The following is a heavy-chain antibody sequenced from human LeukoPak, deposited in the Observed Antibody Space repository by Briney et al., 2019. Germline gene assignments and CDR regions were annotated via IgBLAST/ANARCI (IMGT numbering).Heavy chain of an antibody. Sequence: GGSLRLSCAAFGFTFSSYGMHWVCQTPGKGLEWMAFIRHDGSYQQYADSVKGRFTVSRDNSKDMVYLQMNSLRTEDTAVYYCAKNRDSSDYPRDFDFWGQGTLVTVSS. CDR2: IRHDGSYQ. V-gene: IGHV3-30*02. J-gene: IGHJ4*02. CDR3: AKNRDSSDYPRDFDF. D-gene: IGHD3-22*01. CDR1: GFTFSSYG.